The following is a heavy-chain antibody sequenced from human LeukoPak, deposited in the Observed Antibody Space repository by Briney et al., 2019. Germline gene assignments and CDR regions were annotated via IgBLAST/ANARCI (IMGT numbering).Heavy chain of an antibody. CDR2: ISSSSSTI. CDR3: ARDKTDYYGSGLGAFDI. J-gene: IGHJ3*02. Sequence: GGSLRLSCAASGFTFSSYSMNWVRQAPGKGLEWVSYISSSSSTIYYADSVKGRFTISRDNAKNSLYLQMNSLRAEDTAVYYCARDKTDYYGSGLGAFDIWGQGTMVTVSS. V-gene: IGHV3-48*04. CDR1: GFTFSSYS. D-gene: IGHD3-10*01.